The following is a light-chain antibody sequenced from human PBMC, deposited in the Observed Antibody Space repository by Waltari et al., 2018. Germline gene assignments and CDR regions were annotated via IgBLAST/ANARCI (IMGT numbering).Light chain of an antibody. Sequence: QSALTQPPSASGSLGQSVAISCTGTSSDVCGYYLVSWYQQHPGKAPKLIIYEVNKRPSGVPDRFSGSKSGNTASLTVSGLQAEDEADYYCTSYAGSNNLPFGGGTKLTVL. CDR3: TSYAGSNNLP. V-gene: IGLV2-8*01. J-gene: IGLJ2*01. CDR2: EVN. CDR1: SSDVCGYYL.